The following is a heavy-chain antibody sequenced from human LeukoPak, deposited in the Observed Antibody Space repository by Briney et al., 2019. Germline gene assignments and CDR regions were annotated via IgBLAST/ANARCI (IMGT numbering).Heavy chain of an antibody. CDR2: IYSGGST. D-gene: IGHD3-16*01. V-gene: IGHV3-66*01. CDR1: GFSVSSNY. CDR3: ARVPRGGDRFDP. J-gene: IGHJ5*02. Sequence: GGSLRLSCEGSGFSVSSNYMTWVRQAPGKGLEWVSVIYSGGSTDYADSVKGRFTISRDNSKNTLYLQMNSLRTEDTAVYYCARVPRGGDRFDPWGQGTLVTVSS.